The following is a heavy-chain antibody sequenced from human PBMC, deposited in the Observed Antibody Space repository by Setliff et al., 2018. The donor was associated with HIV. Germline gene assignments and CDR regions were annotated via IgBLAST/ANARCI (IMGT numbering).Heavy chain of an antibody. Sequence: KTSETLSLTCTVSGGSISSYYWSWIRQPPGKGLEWIGYIYTSGSTNYNPSLKSRVTISVDTSENQFSLKLSSVTAADTAVYYCARDRGGHYTGSYYYMDVWGKGTTVTVSS. J-gene: IGHJ6*03. D-gene: IGHD3-10*01. CDR2: IYTSGST. CDR1: GGSISSYY. CDR3: ARDRGGHYTGSYYYMDV. V-gene: IGHV4-4*08.